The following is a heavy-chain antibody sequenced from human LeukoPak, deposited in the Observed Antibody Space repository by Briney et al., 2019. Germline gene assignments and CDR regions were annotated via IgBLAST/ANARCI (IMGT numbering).Heavy chain of an antibody. CDR3: AKGDPPPYYYDRSDTGMAV. D-gene: IGHD3-22*01. V-gene: IGHV3-23*01. J-gene: IGHJ6*04. CDR1: GFTFSSYA. Sequence: GGSLRLSCAASGFTFSSYAMSWVRQAPGKGLEWVSAISGSGGSTYYADSVKGRFTISRDNSKNTLYLQMNSLRAEDTAVYYCAKGDPPPYYYDRSDTGMAVGAKGTTVTVPS. CDR2: ISGSGGST.